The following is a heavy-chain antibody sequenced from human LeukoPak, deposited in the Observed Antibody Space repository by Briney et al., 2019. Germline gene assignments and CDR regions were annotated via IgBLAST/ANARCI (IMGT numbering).Heavy chain of an antibody. D-gene: IGHD5-24*01. CDR1: GYTFTGYY. J-gene: IGHJ4*02. Sequence: GASVKVSCKASGYTFTGYYMHWVRQAPGQGLEWMGWINPNSGGTNYAQKFQGRVTMTRDTSISTAYLDLSRLKSDDTAVYYCARVVVRDGDNYMDYWGQGTLVTVSS. CDR2: INPNSGGT. V-gene: IGHV1-2*02. CDR3: ARVVVRDGDNYMDY.